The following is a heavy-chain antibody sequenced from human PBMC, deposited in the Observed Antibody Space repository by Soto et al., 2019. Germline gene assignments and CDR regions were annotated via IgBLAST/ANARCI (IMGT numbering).Heavy chain of an antibody. D-gene: IGHD3-10*01. CDR3: ARVLINYYGSGSYYPHFDY. J-gene: IGHJ4*02. CDR1: GYSFTSNG. Sequence: ASVKVSCKASGYSFTSNGISWVRQAPGQGLEWMGWISVDKGNTNYAQKLQGRVTMTRDTSTSTVYMELRSLRSEDTAVYYCARVLINYYGSGSYYPHFDYWGQGTLVTVSS. V-gene: IGHV1-18*01. CDR2: ISVDKGNT.